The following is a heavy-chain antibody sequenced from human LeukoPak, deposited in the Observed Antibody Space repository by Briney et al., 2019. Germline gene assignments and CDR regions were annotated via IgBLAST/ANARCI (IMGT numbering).Heavy chain of an antibody. Sequence: GGSLRLSCAASGFTFSSYGMSWVRQAPGKGLEWISAISGSGGSTYYADSVKGRFTISRDNSKNTLYLQMNSLRAEDTAVYYCASDPYSSGWYGNNAFDIWGQGTMVTVSS. V-gene: IGHV3-23*01. J-gene: IGHJ3*02. CDR1: GFTFSSYG. CDR2: ISGSGGST. CDR3: ASDPYSSGWYGNNAFDI. D-gene: IGHD6-19*01.